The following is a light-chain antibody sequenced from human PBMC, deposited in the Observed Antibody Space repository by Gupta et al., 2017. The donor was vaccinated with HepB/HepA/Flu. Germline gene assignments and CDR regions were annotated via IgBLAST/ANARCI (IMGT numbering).Light chain of an antibody. CDR3: MQALQTPYT. CDR2: LGS. CDR1: QSLLYINGYNY. Sequence: IVMIQSPRSLLVTPAESASISCRSSQSLLYINGYNYLDWYLQKPGQSPQVLIFLGSYRASGVPDRFNGSGSGTDFTLKINRVEAEDVGVYYCMQALQTPYTFGQGTTLEIK. J-gene: IGKJ2*01. V-gene: IGKV2-28*01.